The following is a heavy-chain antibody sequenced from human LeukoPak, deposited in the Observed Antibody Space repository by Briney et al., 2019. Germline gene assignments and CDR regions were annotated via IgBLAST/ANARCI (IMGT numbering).Heavy chain of an antibody. CDR1: GGSISSYY. Sequence: PLETLCLTCTVSGGSISSYYWSWIRQPPGKGLEWIGYIYYSGSTNYNPFLKSRVTISVDTSKNQFSLKLSSVTAADTAVYYCARVWARGYSYGWHFDLWGRGTLV. CDR2: IYYSGST. V-gene: IGHV4-59*01. D-gene: IGHD5-18*01. J-gene: IGHJ2*01. CDR3: ARVWARGYSYGWHFDL.